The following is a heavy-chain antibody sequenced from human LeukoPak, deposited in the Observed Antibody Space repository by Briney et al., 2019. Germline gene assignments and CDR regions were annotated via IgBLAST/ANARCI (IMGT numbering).Heavy chain of an antibody. CDR1: ELSVSSNY. CDR3: ARVLRYCSGGNCYSGGLGYMDV. CDR2: LYSSGRT. Sequence: GGSLRLSCAASELSVSSNYMSWIRQAPGKGLEWVAILYSSGRTEYADSVKGRFAVSRDNAKNSLFLQMNSLRAEDTAVYYCARVLRYCSGGNCYSGGLGYMDVWGKGTTVTISS. V-gene: IGHV3-53*01. J-gene: IGHJ6*03. D-gene: IGHD2-15*01.